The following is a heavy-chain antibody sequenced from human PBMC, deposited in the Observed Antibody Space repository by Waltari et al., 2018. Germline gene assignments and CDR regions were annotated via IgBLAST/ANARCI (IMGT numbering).Heavy chain of an antibody. V-gene: IGHV3-7*01. CDR2: IKQDGSEE. Sequence: EVQLVESGGGLVQPGGSLSLSCAASGISFSSFWLPWVRQAPGKGLEWVANIKQDGSEEYYVDSVKGRFTISKDNAKNSLYLQMNSLRAEDTAVYFCARERRGQSGWYYFDFWGQGSLVTVSS. D-gene: IGHD6-19*01. CDR1: GISFSSFW. CDR3: ARERRGQSGWYYFDF. J-gene: IGHJ4*02.